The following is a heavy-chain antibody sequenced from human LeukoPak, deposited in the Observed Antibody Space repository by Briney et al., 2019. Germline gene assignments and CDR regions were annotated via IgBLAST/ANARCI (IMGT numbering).Heavy chain of an antibody. CDR2: ISSSSSTI. Sequence: GGSLRLSCAASGFTFRSYSMNWVRQAPGKGLEWVSYISSSSSTIYYADSVKGRFTISRDNAKNSLYLQMNSLRAEDTAVFYCARGDLSGWYFDLWGRGTLVTVSS. CDR3: ARGDLSGWYFDL. CDR1: GFTFRSYS. V-gene: IGHV3-48*04. D-gene: IGHD2-21*01. J-gene: IGHJ2*01.